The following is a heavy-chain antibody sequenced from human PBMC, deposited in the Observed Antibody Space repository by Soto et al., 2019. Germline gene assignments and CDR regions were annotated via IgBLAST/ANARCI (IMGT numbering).Heavy chain of an antibody. CDR2: IYYSESI. V-gene: IGHV4-59*01. J-gene: IGHJ4*02. CDR3: ARWTTVDFDH. D-gene: IGHD4-17*01. CDR1: GISITSYY. Sequence: SETLSLTCTVSGISITSYYWSWVRQPPGKGLEWIGSIYYSESINYNPSLKSRATVSVDTSKNQFSLKLNSLTAADTAVYYCARWTTVDFDHWGQGTLVTVSS.